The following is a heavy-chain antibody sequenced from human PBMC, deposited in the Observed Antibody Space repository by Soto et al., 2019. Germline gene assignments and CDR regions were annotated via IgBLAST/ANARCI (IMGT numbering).Heavy chain of an antibody. CDR2: IYYSGST. Sequence: SETLSLTCTVSGVSISSYYWSWIRQPPGKGLEWIAYIYYSGSTNYNPSLKSRVTISVDTSKNQFSLKLSSVTAADTAVYYCARLTDNDDFWSGYFRWFDPWGQGTLVTVSS. CDR1: GVSISSYY. D-gene: IGHD3-3*01. J-gene: IGHJ5*02. V-gene: IGHV4-59*08. CDR3: ARLTDNDDFWSGYFRWFDP.